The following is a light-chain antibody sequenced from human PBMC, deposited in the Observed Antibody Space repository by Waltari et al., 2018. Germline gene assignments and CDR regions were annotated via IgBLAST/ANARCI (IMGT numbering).Light chain of an antibody. J-gene: IGKJ4*01. Sequence: ETVMTQSPGTLSVSPGDRVTLSCRASQSVRIELAWYQQKPGQTPRLLIYGASTGVTAIPARFSGSGSGTEFTLTISSLQPEDFAVYYCQQYSNWPLTFGGGTKVEVK. CDR2: GAS. CDR3: QQYSNWPLT. CDR1: QSVRIE. V-gene: IGKV3-15*01.